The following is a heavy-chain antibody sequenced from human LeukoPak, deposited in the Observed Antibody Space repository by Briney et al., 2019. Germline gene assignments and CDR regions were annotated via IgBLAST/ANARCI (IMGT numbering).Heavy chain of an antibody. Sequence: GASVKVSCKASGYTFTSYDINWVRQATGQGLEWMGWMNPNSGNTGYAQKFQGRVTMTRNTSISTAYMELSSLRSEDTAVYYCARLCHGSGSYYTPRWDYNYYYMDVWGKGTTVTVSS. D-gene: IGHD3-10*01. V-gene: IGHV1-8*01. J-gene: IGHJ6*03. CDR1: GYTFTSYD. CDR2: MNPNSGNT. CDR3: ARLCHGSGSYYTPRWDYNYYYMDV.